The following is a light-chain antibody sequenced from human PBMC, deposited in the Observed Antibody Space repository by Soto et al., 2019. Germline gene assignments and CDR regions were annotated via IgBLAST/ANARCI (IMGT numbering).Light chain of an antibody. CDR2: VNN. Sequence: QSVLIQPPSASGTPGQRVTISCSGSSSNIGRNSVNWYQQLPGTAPRLVIYVNNQRPSGVSARFSGSRSGTTASLAISGLQAEDEADYYCSAWDDSLSGVFGGGTKLTVL. CDR3: SAWDDSLSGV. CDR1: SSNIGRNS. J-gene: IGLJ2*01. V-gene: IGLV1-44*01.